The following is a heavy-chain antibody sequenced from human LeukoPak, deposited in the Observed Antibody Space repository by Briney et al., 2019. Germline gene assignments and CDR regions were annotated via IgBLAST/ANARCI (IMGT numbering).Heavy chain of an antibody. Sequence: GESLNISLKGSGYSFTSYWIGWVRQMPGKGLAWVGIIYPCYSDTRYSPSFQGQVTISADKSTSTAYLQWSSLKASDTAMYDCARSFDCSSTSCYRGWFDPWGQGTLVTVSS. V-gene: IGHV5-51*01. CDR3: ARSFDCSSTSCYRGWFDP. J-gene: IGHJ5*02. CDR1: GYSFTSYW. D-gene: IGHD2-2*02. CDR2: IYPCYSDT.